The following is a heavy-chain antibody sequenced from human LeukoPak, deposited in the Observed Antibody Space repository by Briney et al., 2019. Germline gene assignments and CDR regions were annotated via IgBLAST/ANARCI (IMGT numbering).Heavy chain of an antibody. CDR3: ARQTLRIAVAGYYFDY. CDR2: IYYSGST. D-gene: IGHD6-19*01. CDR1: GGSISSYY. Sequence: PSGTLSLTCTVSGGSISSYYWSWIRQPPGKGLEWIGYIYYSGSTNYNPSLKSRVTISVDTSKNQFSLKLSSATAADTAVYYCARQTLRIAVAGYYFDYWGQGTLVTVSS. J-gene: IGHJ4*02. V-gene: IGHV4-59*08.